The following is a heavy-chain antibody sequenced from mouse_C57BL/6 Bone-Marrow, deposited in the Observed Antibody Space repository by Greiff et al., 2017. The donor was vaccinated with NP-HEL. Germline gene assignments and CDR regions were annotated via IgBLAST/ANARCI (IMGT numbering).Heavy chain of an antibody. V-gene: IGHV1-61*01. CDR3: ARANTYDYGYY. Sequence: QVQLQQPGAELVRPGSSVKLSCKASGYNFTSYWMDWVKQRPGQGLEWIGNIYPSDSETHYNHTFKDKATLTVDKSSSTAYMQISSLTSEDAAVYDCARANTYDYGYYWGQGTTLTVSS. CDR2: IYPSDSET. D-gene: IGHD1-2*01. J-gene: IGHJ2*01. CDR1: GYNFTSYW.